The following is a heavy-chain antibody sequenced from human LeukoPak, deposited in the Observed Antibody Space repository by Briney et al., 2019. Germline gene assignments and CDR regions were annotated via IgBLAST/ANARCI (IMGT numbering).Heavy chain of an antibody. J-gene: IGHJ4*02. CDR3: ARELKYYYDSSGYYGY. V-gene: IGHV1-69*05. CDR2: IIPIFGTA. Sequence: ASVKVSCKASGGTFSSYAISWVRQAPGQGLEWMGRIIPIFGTANYAQKFQGRVTITTDESTSTAYMELSSLRSEGTAVYYCARELKYYYDSSGYYGYWGQGTLVTVSS. D-gene: IGHD3-22*01. CDR1: GGTFSSYA.